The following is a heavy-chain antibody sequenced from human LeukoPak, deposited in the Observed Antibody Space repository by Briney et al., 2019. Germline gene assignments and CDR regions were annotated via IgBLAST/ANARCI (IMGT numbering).Heavy chain of an antibody. CDR1: GFTFSNYW. CDR3: ARDKQVGATTGSWFDP. D-gene: IGHD1-26*01. Sequence: PGGSLRLSCAASGFTFSNYWMSWVRQAPGKGLEWVAQIKHDGSENYYVDSVKGRFTISRDNAKNSLYLQLNSLRAEDTALYYCARDKQVGATTGSWFDPWGQGTLVTVSS. V-gene: IGHV3-7*01. CDR2: IKHDGSEN. J-gene: IGHJ5*02.